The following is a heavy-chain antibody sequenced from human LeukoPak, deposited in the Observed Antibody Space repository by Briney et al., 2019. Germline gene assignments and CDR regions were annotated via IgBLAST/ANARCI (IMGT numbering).Heavy chain of an antibody. Sequence: GESLKISCKGSGYSFTSYWIGCVRQMPGKGLECMGIIYPGDSDTRYSPSFQGQVTISADKSISTAHLQWSSLKASDTAMYFCARRGYSYGYFDYWGQGTLVTVSS. CDR1: GYSFTSYW. D-gene: IGHD5-18*01. J-gene: IGHJ4*02. CDR3: ARRGYSYGYFDY. V-gene: IGHV5-51*01. CDR2: IYPGDSDT.